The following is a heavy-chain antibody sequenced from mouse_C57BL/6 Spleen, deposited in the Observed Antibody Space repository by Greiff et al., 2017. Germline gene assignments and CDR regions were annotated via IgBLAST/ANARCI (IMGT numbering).Heavy chain of an antibody. J-gene: IGHJ3*01. CDR3: ARLYGSSPAWFAY. Sequence: EVQVVESEGGLVQPGSSMKLSCTASGFTFSDYYMAWVRQVPEKGLEWVANINYDGSSTYYLDSLKSRFIISRDNAKNILYLQMSSLKSEDTATYYCARLYGSSPAWFAYWGQGTLVTVSA. CDR2: INYDGSST. CDR1: GFTFSDYY. D-gene: IGHD1-1*01. V-gene: IGHV5-16*01.